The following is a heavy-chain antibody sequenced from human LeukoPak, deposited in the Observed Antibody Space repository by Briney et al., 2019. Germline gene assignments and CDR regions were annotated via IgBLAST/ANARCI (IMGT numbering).Heavy chain of an antibody. CDR1: GYTFTSYG. CDR2: ISAYNGNT. D-gene: IGHD4-17*01. V-gene: IGHV1-18*01. Sequence: ASVKVSCKASGYTFTSYGISWVRQAPGQGLEWMGRISAYNGNTNYAQKFQGRVTMTRDTSISTAYLELSRLRSDDTAVYYCAREHMTRVTLDYWGQGTLVTVSS. CDR3: AREHMTRVTLDY. J-gene: IGHJ4*02.